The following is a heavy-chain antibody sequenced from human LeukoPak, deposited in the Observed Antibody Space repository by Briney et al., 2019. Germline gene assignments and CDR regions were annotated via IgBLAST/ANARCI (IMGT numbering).Heavy chain of an antibody. J-gene: IGHJ3*02. CDR2: ISSNGGST. Sequence: PGGSLSLSCSASGFTFSNYAMHWVRQAPGKGLEYVSAISSNGGSTYYADSVKGRFTISRDNSKNTLCLQMSSLRAEDTAVYYCVKALGYCSGGSCLAFEIWGQGTMVTVSS. CDR1: GFTFSNYA. CDR3: VKALGYCSGGSCLAFEI. D-gene: IGHD2-15*01. V-gene: IGHV3-64D*06.